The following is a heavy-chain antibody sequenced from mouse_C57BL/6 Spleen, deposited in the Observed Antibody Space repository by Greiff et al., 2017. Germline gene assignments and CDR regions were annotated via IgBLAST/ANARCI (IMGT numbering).Heavy chain of an antibody. D-gene: IGHD2-4*01. V-gene: IGHV1-15*01. J-gene: IGHJ4*01. Sequence: VKLVESGAELVRPGASVTLSCKASGYTFTDYEMHWVKQTPVPGLEWIGAIDTETGGTAYNQKFKGKAILTADKSSSTAYMELRSLTSEDSAVYYCTRSGDYDDYYAMDYWGQGTSVTVSS. CDR3: TRSGDYDDYYAMDY. CDR2: IDTETGGT. CDR1: GYTFTDYE.